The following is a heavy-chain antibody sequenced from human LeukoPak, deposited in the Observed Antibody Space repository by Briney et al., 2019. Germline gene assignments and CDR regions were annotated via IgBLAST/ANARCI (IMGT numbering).Heavy chain of an antibody. CDR1: GFTFSSYA. D-gene: IGHD6-6*01. CDR2: ISSNGGST. J-gene: IGHJ6*03. V-gene: IGHV3-64*04. CDR3: ARDTSIVDPAGYMDV. Sequence: GGSLRLSCGASGFTFSSYAMHWVRQAPGKGLEYVSAISSNGGSTYYANSVKGRFTISRDNSKNTLYLQLNSLRSEDTAVYSCARDTSIVDPAGYMDVWGKGTTVTVSS.